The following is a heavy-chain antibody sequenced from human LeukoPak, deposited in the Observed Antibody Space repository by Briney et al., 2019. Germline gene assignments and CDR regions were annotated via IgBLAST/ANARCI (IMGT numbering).Heavy chain of an antibody. CDR2: INPNSGGT. CDR3: ARLGIAVASGLYNWFDP. CDR1: GYTFTGYY. Sequence: GASVKVSCKASGYTFTGYYMHWVRQAPGQGLEWMGWINPNSGGTNYAQKFQGRVTMTRDTSISTAYMELSRLRSDDTAVYYCARLGIAVASGLYNWFDPWGQGTLVTVSS. D-gene: IGHD6-19*01. V-gene: IGHV1-2*02. J-gene: IGHJ5*02.